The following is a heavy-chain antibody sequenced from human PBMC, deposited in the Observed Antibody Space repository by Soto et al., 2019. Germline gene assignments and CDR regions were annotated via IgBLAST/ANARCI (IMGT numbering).Heavy chain of an antibody. V-gene: IGHV1-69*02. D-gene: IGHD6-13*01. CDR1: GGTFSSYT. J-gene: IGHJ5*02. CDR3: ASGIAAAGRRGVWFDP. Sequence: SVKVSCKASGGTFSSYTISWVRQAPGQGLEWMGRIIPILGIANYAQKFQGRVTITADKSTSTACMELSSLRSEDTAVYYCASGIAAAGRRGVWFDPWGQGTLVTVSS. CDR2: IIPILGIA.